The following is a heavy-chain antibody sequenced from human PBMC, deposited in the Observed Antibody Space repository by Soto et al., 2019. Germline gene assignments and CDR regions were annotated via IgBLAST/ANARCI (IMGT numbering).Heavy chain of an antibody. CDR1: GFTFSSYS. J-gene: IGHJ5*02. D-gene: IGHD5-18*01. V-gene: IGHV3-48*02. Sequence: PGGSLRLSCAASGFTFSSYSMNWVRQAPGKGLEWFSYISSSSSTIYYADSVKGRFTISRDNAKNSLYLQMNSLRDEDTAVYYCARDLGHSYGYDLWLYNWFEPWGQGTLVTVSS. CDR3: ARDLGHSYGYDLWLYNWFEP. CDR2: ISSSSSTI.